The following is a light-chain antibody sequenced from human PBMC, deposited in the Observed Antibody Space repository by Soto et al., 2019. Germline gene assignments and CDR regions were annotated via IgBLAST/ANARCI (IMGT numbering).Light chain of an antibody. V-gene: IGKV1-5*03. CDR1: QSISNW. CDR2: RAS. CDR3: QQYHRYPYS. J-gene: IGKJ2*01. Sequence: DIQMSQSPSTLCPSVGDRVTISCRASQSISNWLAWYQQKPGEAPELLIYRASNLQSGVPSRFSGSGSGTEFTLTISSLQTDDFATYYCQQYHRYPYSFGPGTKLEI.